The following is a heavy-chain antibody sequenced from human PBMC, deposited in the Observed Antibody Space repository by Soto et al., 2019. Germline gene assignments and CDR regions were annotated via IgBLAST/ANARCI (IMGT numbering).Heavy chain of an antibody. CDR3: AKVITNCSSTSCYEVTYYYGMDV. CDR1: GFTFSSYG. Sequence: GESLKLSCAASGFTFSSYGMHWVRQAPGKGLEWVAVISYDGSNKYYADSVKGRFTISRDNSKNTLYLQMNSLRAEDTAVYYCAKVITNCSSTSCYEVTYYYGMDVWGQGTTVTVSS. CDR2: ISYDGSNK. V-gene: IGHV3-30*18. J-gene: IGHJ6*02. D-gene: IGHD2-2*01.